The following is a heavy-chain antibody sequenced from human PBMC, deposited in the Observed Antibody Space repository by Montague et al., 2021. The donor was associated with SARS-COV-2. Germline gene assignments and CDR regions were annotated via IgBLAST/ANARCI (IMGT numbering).Heavy chain of an antibody. J-gene: IGHJ3*02. CDR3: ARMRIAAAGSPFDI. V-gene: IGHV2-70*11. CDR2: IDWDDDK. D-gene: IGHD6-13*01. CDR1: GFSLSTSGMC. Sequence: PALVKPTQTLTLTCTFSGFSLSTSGMCVSWIRQPPGKALEWLARIDWDDDKYYSTSLKTRLTISKDTSKNQVVLTMTNMDPVDTATYYCARMRIAAAGSPFDIWDQGTMVTVSS.